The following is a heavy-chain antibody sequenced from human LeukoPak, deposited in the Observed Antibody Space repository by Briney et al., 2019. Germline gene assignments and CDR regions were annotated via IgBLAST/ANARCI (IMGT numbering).Heavy chain of an antibody. CDR2: MNPDSGVT. J-gene: IGHJ4*02. CDR1: GYSFTTYW. V-gene: IGHV1-2*02. Sequence: GASVTVSCKASGYSFTTYWIHWVRQAPGQGLEWMGCMNPDSGVTGYAQRFQGRVTMTRDTSINTAYMQQSSLKSDDTAVYFCARDPGFLQSDYWGQGTLVTVPS. CDR3: ARDPGFLQSDY.